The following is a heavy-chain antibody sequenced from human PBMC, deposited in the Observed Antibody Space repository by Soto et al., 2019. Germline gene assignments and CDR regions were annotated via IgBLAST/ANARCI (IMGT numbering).Heavy chain of an antibody. Sequence: QLQLQESGPGLVKPSETLSLTCTVSGGSITSSTYCWGWIRQPPGKGLGGIASIYYSGRSHYSPSLEHRVTISADTSKIQFSLRLSSVTAADTAVYYCARHSSGSSSSGSPVWGQGTMVTVSS. D-gene: IGHD6-13*01. J-gene: IGHJ3*01. CDR2: IYYSGRS. CDR3: ARHSSGSSSSGSPV. CDR1: GGSITSSTYC. V-gene: IGHV4-39*01.